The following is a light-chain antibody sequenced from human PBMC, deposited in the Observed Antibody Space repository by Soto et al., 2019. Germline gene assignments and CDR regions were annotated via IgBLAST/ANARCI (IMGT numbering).Light chain of an antibody. CDR1: QSVNSN. Sequence: EIVMTQSPATLSVSPGESATLSCRASQSVNSNLAWYKQKPGQAPRLLIYGASTRATGIPARFSGSGSGTDFTLTISSLQSEDFAVYYCQQYNNWPPWTFGQGTKVEIK. V-gene: IGKV3-15*01. CDR3: QQYNNWPPWT. CDR2: GAS. J-gene: IGKJ1*01.